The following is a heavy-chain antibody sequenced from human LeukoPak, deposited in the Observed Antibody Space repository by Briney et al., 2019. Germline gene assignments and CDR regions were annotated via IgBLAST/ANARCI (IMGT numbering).Heavy chain of an antibody. D-gene: IGHD2-8*02. V-gene: IGHV1-18*01. CDR3: AREYCTGGVCFHYMDV. J-gene: IGHJ6*03. CDR2: VSAYNGNT. CDR1: GYTFTSYG. Sequence: GASVTVSCKASGYTFTSYGISWVRQAPGQGLAWMGWVSAYNGNTNYAQKLQGRVTMTTDTSTSTAYMELRSLRSDDTAVYSCAREYCTGGVCFHYMDVWGKGTTVTVTS.